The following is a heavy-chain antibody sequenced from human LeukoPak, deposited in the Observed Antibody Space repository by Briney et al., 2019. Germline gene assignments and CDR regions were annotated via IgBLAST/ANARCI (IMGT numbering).Heavy chain of an antibody. Sequence: PSETLSLTCTVSGGSISSYYWSWIREPAGKGLEWIGRIYTSGSTNYNPSLKSRVTMSVDTSKNQFSLKLSSVTAADTAVYYCARVGYCSSTSCPPGRGLYYYYMDVWGKGTTVTVSS. V-gene: IGHV4-4*07. J-gene: IGHJ6*03. CDR2: IYTSGST. D-gene: IGHD2-2*03. CDR1: GGSISSYY. CDR3: ARVGYCSSTSCPPGRGLYYYYMDV.